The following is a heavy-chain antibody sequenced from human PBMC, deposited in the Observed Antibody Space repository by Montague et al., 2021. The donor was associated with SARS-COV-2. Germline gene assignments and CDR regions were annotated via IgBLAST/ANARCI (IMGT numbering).Heavy chain of an antibody. CDR3: ARTSASSDY. D-gene: IGHD1-26*01. CDR2: TYYRSKWYN. Sequence: CAISGDSVSSNIATWNWIRQSPSRGLEWPGRTYYRSKWYNDYAESVKSRITIDPDTSKHQFSLHLNSVTPEDTAVYYCARTSASSDYWGQGTLVTVSS. CDR1: GDSVSSNIAT. V-gene: IGHV6-1*01. J-gene: IGHJ4*02.